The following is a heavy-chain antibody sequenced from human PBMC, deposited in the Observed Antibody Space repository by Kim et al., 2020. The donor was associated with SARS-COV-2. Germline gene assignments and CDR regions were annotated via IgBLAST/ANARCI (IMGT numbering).Heavy chain of an antibody. CDR3: ARAGRDAFDI. Sequence: GRTSYEQKFQGRVTMTRDTSTSTVYMELSSLRSEDTAVYYCARAGRDAFDIWGQGTMVTVSS. CDR2: GRT. V-gene: IGHV1-46*01. J-gene: IGHJ3*02.